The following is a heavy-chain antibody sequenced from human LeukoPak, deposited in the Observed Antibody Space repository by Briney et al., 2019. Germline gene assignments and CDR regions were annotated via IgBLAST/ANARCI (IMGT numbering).Heavy chain of an antibody. CDR2: IKQDESEK. D-gene: IGHD2-2*01. CDR3: ARGGVVPAAHHDAFDI. J-gene: IGHJ3*02. V-gene: IGHV3-7*01. CDR1: GFTFSSYW. Sequence: GGSLRLSCAASGFTFSSYWMSWVRQAPGKGLEWVANIKQDESEKYYVDSVKGRFTISRDNAKNSLYLQMNGLRAEDTAVYYCARGGVVPAAHHDAFDIWGQGTMVTVSS.